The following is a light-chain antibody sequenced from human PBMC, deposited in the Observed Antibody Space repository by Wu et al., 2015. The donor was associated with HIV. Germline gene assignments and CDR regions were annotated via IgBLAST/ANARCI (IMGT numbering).Light chain of an antibody. J-gene: IGKJ1*01. CDR1: QSVSY. V-gene: IGKV3-20*01. CDR3: RQYGGSSRS. Sequence: EIVLTQSPGTLSLSPGERATLSCWASQSVSYLAWFQQKPGQAPRLLIYGASSRAAGIPDRFSGSGSGTDFTLSISRLEPEDFAVYYCRQYGGSSRSFGQGTKVEV. CDR2: GAS.